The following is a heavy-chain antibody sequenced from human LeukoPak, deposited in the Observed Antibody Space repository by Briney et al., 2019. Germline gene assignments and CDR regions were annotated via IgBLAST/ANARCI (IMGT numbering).Heavy chain of an antibody. V-gene: IGHV3-48*03. D-gene: IGHD3-22*01. CDR3: AREDYYDSSGYSHDAFDI. CDR2: ISSRGSTI. Sequence: PGGSLRLSCAASGFTFSSYEMNWVRQAPGKGLERVSYISSRGSTIYYADSVKGRFTISRDNAKNSLYLQMNSLRAEDTAVYYCAREDYYDSSGYSHDAFDIWGQGTMVTVSS. CDR1: GFTFSSYE. J-gene: IGHJ3*02.